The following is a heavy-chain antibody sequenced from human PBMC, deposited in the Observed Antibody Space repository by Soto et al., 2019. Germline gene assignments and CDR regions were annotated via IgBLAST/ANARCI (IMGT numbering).Heavy chain of an antibody. J-gene: IGHJ4*01. CDR1: GYIFTNYY. CDR2: INPLPTSGST. CDR3: ARDLAAAAY. D-gene: IGHD6-13*01. Sequence: QVQLVQSGAEVKKPGASVKVSCKASGYIFTNYYIHWVRQAPGQGLEWMAIINPLPTSGSTNYAQKFQGRVTVTRDTPTSTAYMELSSLRSEDTAIYYCARDLAAAAYWGHETVVTVSS. V-gene: IGHV1-46*01.